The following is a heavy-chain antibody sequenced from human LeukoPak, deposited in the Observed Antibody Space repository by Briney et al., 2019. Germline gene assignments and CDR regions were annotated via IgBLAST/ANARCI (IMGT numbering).Heavy chain of an antibody. D-gene: IGHD7-27*01. V-gene: IGHV4-59*08. CDR3: ARHSSLGIRPLWWFDP. J-gene: IGHJ5*02. CDR2: IYYSGST. CDR1: GGSISSYY. Sequence: SETLSLTCTVSGGSISSYYWSWIRQPPGKGLEWIGYIYYSGSTNYNPSLKSRVTISVDTSKNQFSLKLSSVTAADTAVYYCARHSSLGIRPLWWFDPWGQGTLVTVSS.